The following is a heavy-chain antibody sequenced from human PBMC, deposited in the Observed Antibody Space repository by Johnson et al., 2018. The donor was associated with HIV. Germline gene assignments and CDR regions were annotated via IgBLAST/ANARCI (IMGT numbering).Heavy chain of an antibody. V-gene: IGHV3-30*04. Sequence: QVQLVESGGGVVQPGRSLTLSCAASGFTFSSYAMHWVRQAPGKGLVWVARINSDGRSKNYADSVRGRFTISRDNAKNTLYLQMNSLRAEDTAVYYCAKAMGGWLLAHAFDIWGQGTMVTISS. CDR1: GFTFSSYA. CDR3: AKAMGGWLLAHAFDI. D-gene: IGHD3-22*01. CDR2: INSDGRSK. J-gene: IGHJ3*02.